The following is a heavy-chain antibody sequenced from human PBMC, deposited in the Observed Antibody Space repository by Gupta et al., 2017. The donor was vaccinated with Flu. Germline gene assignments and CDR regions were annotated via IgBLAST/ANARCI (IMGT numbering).Heavy chain of an antibody. J-gene: IGHJ4*02. CDR2: INHSGST. CDR3: ARELSGYSYGLAYFGY. CDR1: GGSVSGYY. V-gene: IGHV4-34*01. D-gene: IGHD5-18*01. Sequence: QVQLQQWGAGVLKPAETLSLNCAVYGGSVSGYYWSWIRQPPGQGLELIGEINHSGSTNYNPSLKSRVTISVDTSKNQFSLKLSSVTAADTAVYYCARELSGYSYGLAYFGYWGQGTLVTVSS.